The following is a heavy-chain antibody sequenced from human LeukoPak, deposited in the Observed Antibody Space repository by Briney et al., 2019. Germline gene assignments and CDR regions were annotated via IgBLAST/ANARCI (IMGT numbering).Heavy chain of an antibody. CDR3: ARAAATADYDVWRGYATKYFDL. V-gene: IGHV3-30*04. J-gene: IGHJ4*02. Sequence: PGGSLRLSCAASGFNFYSYSMSWARQTPGKGLEWVATTSYDGSKSYYADSVEGRLTISRDNSKKMLFLHMSSLRADDTAVYYCARAAATADYDVWRGYATKYFDLWGQGTLVTVSS. CDR2: TSYDGSKS. D-gene: IGHD3-3*01. CDR1: GFNFYSYS.